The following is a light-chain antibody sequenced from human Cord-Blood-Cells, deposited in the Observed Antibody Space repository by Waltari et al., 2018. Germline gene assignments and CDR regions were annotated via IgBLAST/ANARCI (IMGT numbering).Light chain of an antibody. CDR3: QQSYSTPQVT. CDR1: KSISSY. J-gene: IGKJ4*01. V-gene: IGKV1-39*01. Sequence: DIQMTPSPSSLSASVGDRVTITCRASKSISSYLNWYQQKPGKAPKLLIYAASSLQSGVPSRFSGSGSGTDFTLTISSLQPEDFATYYCQQSYSTPQVTFGGGTKVEIK. CDR2: AAS.